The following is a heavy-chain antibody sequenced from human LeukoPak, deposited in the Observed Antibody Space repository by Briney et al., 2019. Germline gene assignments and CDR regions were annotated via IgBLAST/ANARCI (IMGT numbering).Heavy chain of an antibody. V-gene: IGHV3-21*01. CDR3: ARVADGWYGYYYYYMDV. CDR2: ISSSSSYI. Sequence: GGSLRLSCAASGFTFGSYSMNWVRQAPGKGLEWVSSISSSSSYIYYADSVKGRFTISRDNAKNSLYLQMNSLRAEDTAVYYCARVADGWYGYYYYYMDVWGKGTTVTVSS. J-gene: IGHJ6*03. D-gene: IGHD6-19*01. CDR1: GFTFGSYS.